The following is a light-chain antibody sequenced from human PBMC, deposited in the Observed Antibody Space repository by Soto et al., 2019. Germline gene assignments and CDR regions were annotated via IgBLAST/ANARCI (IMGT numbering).Light chain of an antibody. V-gene: IGLV2-8*01. CDR2: EVN. J-gene: IGLJ1*01. CDR3: SSYAGSSNV. Sequence: QCVLTHPPSASGSPGQSVAISCTGTSSDVGGYNYVSWYQQHPGKAPKLMIYEVNKRPSGVPDRFSGSKSGNTASLTVSGLQAEDEADYYCSSYAGSSNVFGTGTKVTV. CDR1: SSDVGGYNY.